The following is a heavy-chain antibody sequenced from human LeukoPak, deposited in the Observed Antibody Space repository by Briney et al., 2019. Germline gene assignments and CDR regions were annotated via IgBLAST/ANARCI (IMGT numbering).Heavy chain of an antibody. CDR2: IKQDGSEK. V-gene: IGHV3-7*01. J-gene: IGHJ4*02. CDR3: ARSPYTSGWYGVGY. D-gene: IGHD6-19*01. CDR1: GFPFSSYW. Sequence: GGSLRLSFAASGFPFSSYWMSWVRPAPGKGLGWVANIKQDGSEKYYVDSVKGRFTISRDNAKNSLYLQLNSLRAEDTAVYYCARSPYTSGWYGVGYWGQGTLVTVSS.